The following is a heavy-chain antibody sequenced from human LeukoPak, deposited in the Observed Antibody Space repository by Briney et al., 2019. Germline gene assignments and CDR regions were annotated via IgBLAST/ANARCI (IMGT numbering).Heavy chain of an antibody. Sequence: SETLSLTCAVYGGSFSGYYWSWIRQPPGKGLEWIGEINHSGSTYYNPSLKSRVTISVDTSKNQFSLKLSSVTAADTAVYYCARGKRLVRFDYWGQGTLVTVSS. J-gene: IGHJ4*02. CDR2: INHSGST. D-gene: IGHD6-19*01. CDR1: GGSFSGYY. CDR3: ARGKRLVRFDY. V-gene: IGHV4-34*01.